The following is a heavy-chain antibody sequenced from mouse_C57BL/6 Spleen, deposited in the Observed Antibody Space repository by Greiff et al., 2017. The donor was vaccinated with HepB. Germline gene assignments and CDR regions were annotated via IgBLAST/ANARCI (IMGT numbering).Heavy chain of an antibody. CDR2: IDPSDSYT. D-gene: IGHD1-1*01. J-gene: IGHJ2*01. CDR3: ARWEITTVGD. V-gene: IGHV1-50*01. Sequence: QVQLQQPGAELVKPGASVKLSCKASGYTFTSYWMPWVKQRPGRGLEWIGEIDPSDSYTNYNQKFKGKATLTVDTSSSTAYMQLSSLTSEDSAVYYCARWEITTVGDWGQGTTLTVSS. CDR1: GYTFTSYW.